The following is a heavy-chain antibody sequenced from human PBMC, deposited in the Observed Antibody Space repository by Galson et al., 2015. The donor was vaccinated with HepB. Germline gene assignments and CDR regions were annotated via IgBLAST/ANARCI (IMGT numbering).Heavy chain of an antibody. J-gene: IGHJ6*03. CDR2: ISSSSSTI. D-gene: IGHD5-12*01. Sequence: LRLSCAASGFTFSSYSMNWVRQAPGKGLEWVSYISSSSSTIYYADSVKGRFTISRDNAKNSLYLQMNSLRAEDTAVYYCARHLRLSGYDRRVPHYYYYMDVRGKGTTVTVSS. CDR3: ARHLRLSGYDRRVPHYYYYMDV. V-gene: IGHV3-48*01. CDR1: GFTFSSYS.